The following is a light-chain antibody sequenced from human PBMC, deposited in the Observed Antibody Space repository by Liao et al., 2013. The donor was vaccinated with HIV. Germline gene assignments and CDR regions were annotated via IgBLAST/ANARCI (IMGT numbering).Light chain of an antibody. CDR2: YDN. J-gene: IGLJ3*02. Sequence: SYELTQPPTVSVAPRETARITCGGNNIGSKSVHWYQQKPGQAPVLVIFYDNDRPSGIPERFSGSNSGNTATLTISRVEAGDEADYYCQVWDSTSDHRGVFGGGTKLTVL. V-gene: IGLV3-21*01. CDR3: QVWDSTSDHRGV. CDR1: NIGSKS.